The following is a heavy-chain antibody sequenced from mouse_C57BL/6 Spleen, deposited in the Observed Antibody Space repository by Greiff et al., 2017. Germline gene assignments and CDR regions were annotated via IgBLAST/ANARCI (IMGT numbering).Heavy chain of an antibody. CDR3: VRGEGVSYYYGSSSFSFDY. CDR1: GFTFNTYA. J-gene: IGHJ2*01. V-gene: IGHV10-3*01. CDR2: LRSKSSNYAT. D-gene: IGHD1-1*01. Sequence: EVQGVESGGGLVQPKGSLKLSCAASGFTFNTYAMHWVRQAPGKGLEWVARLRSKSSNYATYYADSVKDRFTISRDDSQSMLYLQMNNLKTEDTAMYYWVRGEGVSYYYGSSSFSFDYWGQGTTLTVSS.